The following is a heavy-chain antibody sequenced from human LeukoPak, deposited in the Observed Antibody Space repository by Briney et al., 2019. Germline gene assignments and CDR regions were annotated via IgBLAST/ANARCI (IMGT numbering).Heavy chain of an antibody. CDR1: GGSISSYY. J-gene: IGHJ4*02. CDR3: ARERYDHFDY. V-gene: IGHV4-59*01. CDR2: IYYSGST. D-gene: IGHD1-14*01. Sequence: PSETLSLTCTVPGGSISSYYWSWIRQPPGKGLEWIGYIYYSGSTNYNPSLKSRVTISVDTSKNQFSLKLSSVTAADTAVYYCARERYDHFDYWGQGTLVTVSS.